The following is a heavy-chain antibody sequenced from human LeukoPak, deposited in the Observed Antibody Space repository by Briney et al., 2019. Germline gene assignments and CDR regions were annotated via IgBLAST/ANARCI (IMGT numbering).Heavy chain of an antibody. CDR3: AREGVGRYDFWSGYNYYYYYMDV. V-gene: IGHV3-11*04. J-gene: IGHJ6*03. Sequence: PGGSLRLSCAASGFTFSDYYMSWIRQAPGKGLEWVSYISSSGSTIYYADSVKGRFTISRDNAKNSLYLQMNSLRAEDTAVYYCAREGVGRYDFWSGYNYYYYYMDVWGKGTTVTVSS. D-gene: IGHD3-3*01. CDR2: ISSSGSTI. CDR1: GFTFSDYY.